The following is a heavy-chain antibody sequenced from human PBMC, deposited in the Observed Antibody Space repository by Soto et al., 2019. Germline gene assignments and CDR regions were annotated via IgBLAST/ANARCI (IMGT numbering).Heavy chain of an antibody. D-gene: IGHD3-22*01. CDR1: GFIFNNFG. J-gene: IGHJ4*02. CDR3: AKNHNYYDRSGHYYGDGGFDY. V-gene: IGHV3-33*08. CDR2: IWFEGSTK. Sequence: QVHLAESGGGVVQPGRSLRLSCAASGFIFNNFGMHWVRQAPGKGLEWVAVIWFEGSTKYYADSVKGRCTISRDNSKNTLYLEINSLRAEDTAVYYCAKNHNYYDRSGHYYGDGGFDYWGQGTRVTVSS.